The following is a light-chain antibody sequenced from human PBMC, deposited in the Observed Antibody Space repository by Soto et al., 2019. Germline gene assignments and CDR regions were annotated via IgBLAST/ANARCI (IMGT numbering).Light chain of an antibody. Sequence: EIVMTQSPATLSVSPGERATLSCRASQSISSYLAWYPQKPGHAPMLLIYEASTSATGIPSSFSGSGSGTEFTLTISSLQSEDFAIYYCQHYNNWPLAFGGGTKVEIK. J-gene: IGKJ4*01. CDR2: EAS. CDR3: QHYNNWPLA. V-gene: IGKV3-15*01. CDR1: QSISSY.